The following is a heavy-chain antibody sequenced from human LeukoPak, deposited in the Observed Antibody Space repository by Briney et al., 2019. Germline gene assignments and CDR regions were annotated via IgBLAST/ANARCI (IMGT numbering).Heavy chain of an antibody. Sequence: SETLSLTCTVSGGSITSGTYYRSWIRQSAVKGLEWIGRIYTSGSTNYNPSLKSRVTISVDTSKNQFSLKLSSVTAADTAVYYCARDGGYCSGGSCYPAGFDYWGQGTLVTVSS. D-gene: IGHD2-15*01. CDR2: IYTSGST. V-gene: IGHV4-61*02. CDR3: ARDGGYCSGGSCYPAGFDY. CDR1: GGSITSGTYY. J-gene: IGHJ4*02.